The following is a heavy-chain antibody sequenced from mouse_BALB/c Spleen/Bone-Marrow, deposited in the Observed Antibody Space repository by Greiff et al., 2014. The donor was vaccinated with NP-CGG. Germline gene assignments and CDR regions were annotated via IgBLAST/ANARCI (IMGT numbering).Heavy chain of an antibody. V-gene: IGHV5-12*02. CDR3: ARLGDYSYFDY. Sequence: DVQLVESGGGIVQPGGSLKLSCVISGFSFSDYYMYWVRQTPEKRLEWVAYISDSGGSTYYPDTVKGRFTISRDNAKNTLYLQMSRLKSEDTAMYYCARLGDYSYFDYWGRGTTPTVSS. D-gene: IGHD1-1*01. CDR2: ISDSGGST. J-gene: IGHJ2*01. CDR1: GFSFSDYY.